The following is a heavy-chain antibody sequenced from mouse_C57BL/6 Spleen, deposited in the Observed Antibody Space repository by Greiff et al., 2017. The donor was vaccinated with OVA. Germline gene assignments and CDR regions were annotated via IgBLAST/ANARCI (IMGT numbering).Heavy chain of an antibody. Sequence: EVQLVESGGGLVQPKGSLKLSCAASGFSFNTYAMNWVRQAPGKGLEWVARIRSKSNNYATYYADSVKDRFTISRDDSESMLYLQMNNLKTEDTAMYYCVRQFLLSMDYWGQGTSVTVSS. CDR1: GFSFNTYA. D-gene: IGHD2-1*01. CDR2: IRSKSNNYAT. J-gene: IGHJ4*01. V-gene: IGHV10-1*01. CDR3: VRQFLLSMDY.